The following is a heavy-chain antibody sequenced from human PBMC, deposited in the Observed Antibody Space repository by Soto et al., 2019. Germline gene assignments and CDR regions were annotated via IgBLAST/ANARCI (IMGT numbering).Heavy chain of an antibody. Sequence: GASVKVSCKASGYTFTSYGISWVRQAPGQGLEWMGWISAYNGNTNYAQKLQGRVTMTTDTSTSTAYMELRSLRSDDTAVYYCARDGLDYGDPNDAFDIWGQGTMVTGSS. CDR1: GYTFTSYG. CDR2: ISAYNGNT. J-gene: IGHJ3*02. V-gene: IGHV1-18*01. D-gene: IGHD4-17*01. CDR3: ARDGLDYGDPNDAFDI.